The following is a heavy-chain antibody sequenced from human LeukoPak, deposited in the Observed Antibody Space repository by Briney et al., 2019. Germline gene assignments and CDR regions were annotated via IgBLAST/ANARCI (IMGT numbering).Heavy chain of an antibody. D-gene: IGHD4-17*01. CDR2: IYYSGST. V-gene: IGHV4-31*03. Sequence: PSETLSLTCTVSGGSISSGGYYWSWIRHHPGKGLEWIGYIYYSGSTYYNPSLKSRVTISVDTSKNQFSLKLSSVTAADTAVYYCARVVTTVTTNHFDYWGQGTLVTVSS. J-gene: IGHJ4*02. CDR1: GGSISSGGYY. CDR3: ARVVTTVTTNHFDY.